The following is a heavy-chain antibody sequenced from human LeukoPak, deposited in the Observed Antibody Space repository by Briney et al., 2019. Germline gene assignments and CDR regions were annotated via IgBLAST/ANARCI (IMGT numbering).Heavy chain of an antibody. CDR3: ARVTVKPNWFDP. D-gene: IGHD4-17*01. Sequence: ASVKVSCKASGYTLTVYYIHWVRQAPGQGLEWMGWINPNSGGTNYAQKFQGRVTMTRDTSISTAYMELSRLRSDDTAVYYCARVTVKPNWFDPWGQGTLVTVSS. CDR1: GYTLTVYY. J-gene: IGHJ5*02. CDR2: INPNSGGT. V-gene: IGHV1-2*02.